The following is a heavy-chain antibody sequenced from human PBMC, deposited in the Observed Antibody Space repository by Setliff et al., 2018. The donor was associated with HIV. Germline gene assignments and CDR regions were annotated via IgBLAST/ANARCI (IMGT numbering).Heavy chain of an antibody. CDR3: ARDRSFYDFWSGPPPNYYYYYMDV. CDR2: IYSGGST. J-gene: IGHJ6*03. CDR1: GFTVSSNY. D-gene: IGHD3-3*01. V-gene: IGHV3-66*02. Sequence: PGGSLRLSCAASGFTVSSNYMSWVRQAPGKGLEWVSVIYSGGSTYYADSVKGRLTISRDNSKNTLYLQMNSLRAEDTAVYYCARDRSFYDFWSGPPPNYYYYYMDVWGKGTTVTVSS.